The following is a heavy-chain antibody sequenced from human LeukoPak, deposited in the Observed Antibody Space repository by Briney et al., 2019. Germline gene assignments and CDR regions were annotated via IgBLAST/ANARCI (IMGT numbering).Heavy chain of an antibody. D-gene: IGHD1-26*01. CDR1: GFTVSSNY. CDR3: ARVSPGELDAFDI. CDR2: IYSGGST. J-gene: IGHJ3*02. Sequence: PGGSLRLSCAASGFTVSSNYMSWVRQAPGKGLEWVSVIYSGGSTYYADSVKGRFTISRDNSKNTLYLQMNSLRAEDTAVYYCARVSPGELDAFDIWGQGTMVTVSS. V-gene: IGHV3-53*01.